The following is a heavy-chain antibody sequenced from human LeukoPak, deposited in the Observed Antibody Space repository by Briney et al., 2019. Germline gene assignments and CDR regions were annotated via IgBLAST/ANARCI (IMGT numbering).Heavy chain of an antibody. V-gene: IGHV4-31*03. CDR3: ARAGSGYEYYFDY. Sequence: SQTLSLTCTVSGGSISSGGYYWSWIRQHPGKGLEWIGYIYYSVSTYYNPSLKSRVTISVDTSKNQFSLKLSSVTAADTAVYYCARAGSGYEYYFDYWGQGTLVTVSS. CDR1: GGSISSGGYY. D-gene: IGHD5-12*01. CDR2: IYYSVST. J-gene: IGHJ4*02.